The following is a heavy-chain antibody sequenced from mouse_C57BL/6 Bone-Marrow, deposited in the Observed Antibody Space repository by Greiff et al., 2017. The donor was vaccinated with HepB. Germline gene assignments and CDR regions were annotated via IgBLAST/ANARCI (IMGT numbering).Heavy chain of an antibody. V-gene: IGHV5-4*01. CDR3: AREGAYYSNVDY. Sequence: EVMLVESGGGLVKPGGSLKLSCAASGFTFSSYAMSWVRQTPEKRLEWVATISDGGSYTYYPDNVKGRFTISRDNAKNNLYLQMSHLTSEDTAMYYCAREGAYYSNVDYWGQGTTLTVSS. D-gene: IGHD2-5*01. J-gene: IGHJ2*01. CDR1: GFTFSSYA. CDR2: ISDGGSYT.